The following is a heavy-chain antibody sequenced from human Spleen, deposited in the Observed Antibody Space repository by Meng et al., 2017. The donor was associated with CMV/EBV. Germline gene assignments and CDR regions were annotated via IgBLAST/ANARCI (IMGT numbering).Heavy chain of an antibody. J-gene: IGHJ4*02. D-gene: IGHD6-19*01. CDR2: ISSSGSTI. CDR1: GFTFSSYA. CDR3: ARGSGSGWFMVH. Sequence: GESLKISCAASGFTFSSYAMSWVRQAPGKGLEWVSYISSSGSTIYYADSVKGRFTISRDNAKNSLYLQMNSLRAEDTALYYCARGSGSGWFMVHWGQGTLVTVPQ. V-gene: IGHV3-48*03.